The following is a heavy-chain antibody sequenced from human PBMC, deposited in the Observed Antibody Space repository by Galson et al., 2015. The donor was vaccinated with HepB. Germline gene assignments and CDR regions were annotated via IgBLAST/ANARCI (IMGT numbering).Heavy chain of an antibody. V-gene: IGHV1-2*02. CDR1: GYTFSVFY. D-gene: IGHD2-2*01. CDR3: ARGVLPPALDS. CDR2: IVPHSGAT. Sequence: SVKVSCKASGYTFSVFYIHWVRQAPGQGLEWMGWIVPHSGATTYSQKFQGRVTMTRDTSINIVYMELSGLRSDDAAVYYCARGVLPPALDSWGQGTLVTVSS. J-gene: IGHJ4*02.